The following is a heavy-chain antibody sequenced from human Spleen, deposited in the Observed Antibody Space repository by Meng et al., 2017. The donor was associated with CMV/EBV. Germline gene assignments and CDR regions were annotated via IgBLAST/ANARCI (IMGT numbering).Heavy chain of an antibody. Sequence: GGSLRLSCAASGFMFSSHWMHWVRRAPGKGLVWVARINTDGRSTTCADSVKGRFTISRDNAKNTLFLQMISLRAEDTALYYCASWDYFDTSGYKRTYLDYWGQGTLVTVSS. D-gene: IGHD3-22*01. CDR3: ASWDYFDTSGYKRTYLDY. CDR1: GFMFSSHW. V-gene: IGHV3-74*01. CDR2: INTDGRST. J-gene: IGHJ4*02.